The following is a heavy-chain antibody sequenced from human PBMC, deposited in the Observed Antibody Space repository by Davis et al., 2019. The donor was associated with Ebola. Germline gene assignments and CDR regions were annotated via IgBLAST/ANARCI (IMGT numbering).Heavy chain of an antibody. Sequence: GASLNISCAASGLTISSYAMHLVRQAPGKGLELVAVISYDGNTKYYADSVKGRFTIFRDNSKNTLYLQMNSLRGEDTALYYCAKDERRKPQNMDVWGQGTKVIVSS. CDR3: AKDERRKPQNMDV. J-gene: IGHJ6*02. V-gene: IGHV3-30*18. D-gene: IGHD1-14*01. CDR1: GLTISSYA. CDR2: ISYDGNTK.